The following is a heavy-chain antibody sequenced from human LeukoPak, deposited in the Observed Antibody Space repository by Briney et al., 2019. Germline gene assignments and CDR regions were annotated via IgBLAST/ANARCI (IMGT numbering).Heavy chain of an antibody. CDR2: ISGSGGST. Sequence: PGGSLRLSCAASGFTFSSYAMSWVRQAPGKGLEWVSAISGSGGSTYYADSVKGRFTISRDNSKNTLYLQMNSLRAEDTAVYYCVKVQNYYDSSGYYYDYWGQGTLVTVSS. V-gene: IGHV3-23*01. J-gene: IGHJ4*02. D-gene: IGHD3-22*01. CDR3: VKVQNYYDSSGYYYDY. CDR1: GFTFSSYA.